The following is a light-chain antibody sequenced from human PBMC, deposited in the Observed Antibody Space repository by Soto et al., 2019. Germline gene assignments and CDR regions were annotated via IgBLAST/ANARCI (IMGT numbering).Light chain of an antibody. CDR1: RAIGND. CDR2: AAF. V-gene: IGKV1-27*01. J-gene: IGKJ4*01. Sequence: DIQMTQSPSSLSASVGDRVTITCRASRAIGNDLACYQQKPGKVPQLLIYAAFTLQSGVPSRFSASRSGTDFTLTISSLQPQDVATYYCQNYDNAPLTFGGGTKVDIK. CDR3: QNYDNAPLT.